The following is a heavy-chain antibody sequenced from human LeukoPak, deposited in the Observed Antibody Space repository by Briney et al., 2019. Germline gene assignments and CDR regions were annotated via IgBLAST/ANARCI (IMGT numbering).Heavy chain of an antibody. D-gene: IGHD1-14*01. Sequence: SETLSLTCTVSGVSISSYYWSWIRQPPGKGLEWIGYIYYSGSTNYNPSLKSRVTISVDTSKNQFSLKLSSVTAADTAVYYCAREALHRYPPWYYYYYYMDVWGKGTTVTVSS. J-gene: IGHJ6*03. CDR3: AREALHRYPPWYYYYYYMDV. CDR1: GVSISSYY. V-gene: IGHV4-59*01. CDR2: IYYSGST.